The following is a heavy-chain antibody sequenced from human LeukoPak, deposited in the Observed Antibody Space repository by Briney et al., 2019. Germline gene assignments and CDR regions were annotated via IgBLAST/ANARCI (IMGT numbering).Heavy chain of an antibody. CDR3: ARVPSVTMVRGVFDY. V-gene: IGHV1-46*01. J-gene: IGHJ4*02. CDR1: GYTFTSYY. Sequence: ASVKVSCKASGYTFTSYYMHWVRQAPGQGLEWMGIINPSGGSTSYAQKFQGRVTMTRDTSISTAYMELSRLRSDDTAVYYCARVPSVTMVRGVFDYWGQGTLVTVSS. D-gene: IGHD3-10*01. CDR2: INPSGGST.